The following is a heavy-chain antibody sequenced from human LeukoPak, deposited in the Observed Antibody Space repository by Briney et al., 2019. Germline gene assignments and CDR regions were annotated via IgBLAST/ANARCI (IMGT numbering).Heavy chain of an antibody. Sequence: SETLSLTCAVYGGSFSGYYWSWIRQPPGKGLEWIGEINHSGSTNYNPSLKSRVTISVDTSKNQFSLKLSSVTAADTAVYYCARIRKTYYYGSGSYFDYSGQGTLVTVSS. CDR2: INHSGST. CDR1: GGSFSGYY. V-gene: IGHV4-34*01. J-gene: IGHJ4*02. D-gene: IGHD3-10*01. CDR3: ARIRKTYYYGSGSYFDY.